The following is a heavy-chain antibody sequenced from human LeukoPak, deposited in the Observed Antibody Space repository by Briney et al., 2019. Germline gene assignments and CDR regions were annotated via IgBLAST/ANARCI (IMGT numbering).Heavy chain of an antibody. Sequence: GGSLRLSCAASGFSFTTSWMSWVRQAPGKGLEWVASIEQDGSEKYYVDSVKGRFTISRDNAKNSLFLQMNSLRAEDTAVYYCAKGHTSLAPGGQGARVTVSS. CDR3: AKGHTSLAP. J-gene: IGHJ4*02. CDR1: GFSFTTSW. V-gene: IGHV3-7*01. CDR2: IEQDGSEK. D-gene: IGHD5-18*01.